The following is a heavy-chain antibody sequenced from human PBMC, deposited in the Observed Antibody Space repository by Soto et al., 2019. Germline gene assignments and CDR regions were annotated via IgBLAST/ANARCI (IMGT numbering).Heavy chain of an antibody. D-gene: IGHD5-18*01. J-gene: IGHJ4*02. V-gene: IGHV1-18*01. CDR3: ARDLGERYSYGTGIFDY. Sequence: ASVKVSCKASGYTFTSYCISWGRQAPGQGLEWMGWISAYNGNTNYAQKLQGRVTMTTDTSTSTAYMELRSLRSDDTAVYYCARDLGERYSYGTGIFDYWGQGTLVTVSS. CDR1: GYTFTSYC. CDR2: ISAYNGNT.